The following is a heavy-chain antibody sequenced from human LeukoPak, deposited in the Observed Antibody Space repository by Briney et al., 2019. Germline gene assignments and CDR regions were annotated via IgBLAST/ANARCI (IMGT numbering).Heavy chain of an antibody. D-gene: IGHD5-24*01. CDR2: IYYSGST. V-gene: IGHV4-39*07. J-gene: IGHJ4*02. CDR3: GRAEAATTNPRFGY. Sequence: SETLSLTCTVSGGSISSSSYYWGWIRQPPGKGLEWIGSIYYSGSTYYNPSLKSRVTISVDTSTNQFSLNLNSVTAADTAVYYCGRAEAATTNPRFGYWGQGALVTVSS. CDR1: GGSISSSSYY.